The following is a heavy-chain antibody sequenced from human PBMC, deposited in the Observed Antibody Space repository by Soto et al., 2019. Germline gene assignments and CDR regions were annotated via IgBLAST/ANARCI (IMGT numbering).Heavy chain of an antibody. J-gene: IGHJ4*02. Sequence: PSETLSLTCTVSGGSISIYYWSWIRQPPGKGLEWIGYIYYSGSTNYNPSLESRVTISVDTSKNQFSLKLSSVTAADTAVYYCARRYGDAFDYWGQGTLVTVSS. CDR3: ARRYGDAFDY. CDR1: GGSISIYY. D-gene: IGHD4-17*01. V-gene: IGHV4-59*08. CDR2: IYYSGST.